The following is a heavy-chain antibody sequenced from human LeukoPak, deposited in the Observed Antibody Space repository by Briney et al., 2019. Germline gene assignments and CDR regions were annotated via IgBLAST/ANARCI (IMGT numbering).Heavy chain of an antibody. V-gene: IGHV1-2*02. Sequence: ASVKVSCKASGGTFSSYTISWVRQAPGQGLEWMGRINPNSGGTNYAQKFQGRVTMTRDTSISTAYMEVSRLRSDDTAVYYCARGGPYDYIWGSYRFLSDWGQGTLVTVSS. CDR3: ARGGPYDYIWGSYRFLSD. CDR2: INPNSGGT. D-gene: IGHD3-16*02. J-gene: IGHJ4*02. CDR1: GGTFSSYT.